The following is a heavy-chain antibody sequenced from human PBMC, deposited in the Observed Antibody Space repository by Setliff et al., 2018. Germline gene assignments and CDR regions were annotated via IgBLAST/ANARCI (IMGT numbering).Heavy chain of an antibody. V-gene: IGHV4-39*07. D-gene: IGHD3-22*01. CDR3: ATDGPNHYDVSGYSVGYFDY. CDR1: GASISTTYHY. J-gene: IGHJ4*02. CDR2: IYQNGIT. Sequence: SETLSLTCSVSGASISTTYHYWDRIRQSPEKGLEWIGTIYQNGITYYNPSVKSRVTISVDKSKNQFSLSLRSVTAADTAVYYCATDGPNHYDVSGYSVGYFDYWGLGTPVTVSS.